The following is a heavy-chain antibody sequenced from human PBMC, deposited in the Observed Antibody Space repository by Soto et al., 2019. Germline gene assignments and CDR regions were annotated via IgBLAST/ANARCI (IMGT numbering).Heavy chain of an antibody. V-gene: IGHV3-48*02. CDR3: ARWQEVCTYRVGYSYYGMDA. Sequence: GGSLRLSCAASGFTFSSYSMNWVRQAPGKGLEWVSYISSSSSTIYYADSVKGRFTISRDNAKNSLYLQMNSLRDEDTTVYYCARWQEVCTYRVGYSYYGMDAGGQGTTVTVSS. D-gene: IGHD2-2*01. CDR1: GFTFSSYS. J-gene: IGHJ6*02. CDR2: ISSSSSTI.